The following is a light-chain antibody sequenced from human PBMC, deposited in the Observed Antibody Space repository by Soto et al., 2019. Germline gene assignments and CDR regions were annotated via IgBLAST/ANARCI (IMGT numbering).Light chain of an antibody. CDR3: QQYASAPLA. CDR1: QSVSSSY. Sequence: EIVLTQSPGTLSLSPGERATLSCRASQSVSSSYLAWYQQKPGQAPRLLMFGASIRDTGIPDRFSGSGSVTDFTLTISRLEPEDFAVYYCQQYASAPLAFGGGTRVDVK. V-gene: IGKV3-20*01. CDR2: GAS. J-gene: IGKJ4*01.